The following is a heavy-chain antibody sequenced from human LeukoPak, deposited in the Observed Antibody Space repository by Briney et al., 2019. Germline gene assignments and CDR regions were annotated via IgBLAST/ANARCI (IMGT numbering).Heavy chain of an antibody. CDR3: ARGAQLWSPHTVVTTGYFDY. CDR2: IKQDGSEK. D-gene: IGHD4-23*01. CDR1: GFTFSSYW. Sequence: PGGSLRLSCAASGFTFSSYWMSWVRQAPGKGLEWVANIKQDGSEKYYVDSVKGRFTISRDNAKNSLYLQMNSLRAEDTAVYYCARGAQLWSPHTVVTTGYFDYWGQGTLVTVSS. V-gene: IGHV3-7*01. J-gene: IGHJ4*02.